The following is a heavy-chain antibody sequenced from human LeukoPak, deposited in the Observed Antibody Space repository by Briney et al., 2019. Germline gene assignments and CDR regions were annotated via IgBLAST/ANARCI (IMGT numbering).Heavy chain of an antibody. CDR1: GYTFTGYY. Sequence: ASVKVSCKASGYTFTGYYMHWVRQAPGQGLGWLGWINPNSGGTNYAQKFQGRVTMTRDTSISTAYMELSRLRSDDTAVYYCARVEESYYDISGYYDWGQGTLVTVSS. CDR3: ARVEESYYDISGYYD. CDR2: INPNSGGT. V-gene: IGHV1-2*02. D-gene: IGHD3-22*01. J-gene: IGHJ4*02.